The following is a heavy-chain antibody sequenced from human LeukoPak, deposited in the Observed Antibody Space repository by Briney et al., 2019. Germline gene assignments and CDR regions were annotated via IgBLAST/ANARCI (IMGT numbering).Heavy chain of an antibody. V-gene: IGHV3-21*01. CDR3: ARASAAAGAFDY. CDR2: ISSSSSYI. D-gene: IGHD6-13*01. Sequence: GGSLRLSWAASGFTFSSYSMNWVRQAPGKGLEWVSSISSSSSYIYYADSVKGRFTISRDNAKNSLYLQMNSLRAEDTAVYYCARASAAAGAFDYWGQGTLVTVSS. CDR1: GFTFSSYS. J-gene: IGHJ4*02.